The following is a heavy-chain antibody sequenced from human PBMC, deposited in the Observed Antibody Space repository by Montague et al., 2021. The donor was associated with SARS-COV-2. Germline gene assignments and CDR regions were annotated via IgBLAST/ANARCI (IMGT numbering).Heavy chain of an antibody. D-gene: IGHD1-7*01. CDR2: INHSGST. CDR3: ARGRTGTTFYYYYYYGMDV. V-gene: IGHV4-34*01. Sequence: SETLSLTCAVYGGSFSGYYWSWIRQPPGKGLEWIGEINHSGSTNYNPSLKSRVTISVDTSKNQFSLKLSSVTAADTAVYYCARGRTGTTFYYYYYYGMDVLGQGTTVTVSS. J-gene: IGHJ6*02. CDR1: GGSFSGYY.